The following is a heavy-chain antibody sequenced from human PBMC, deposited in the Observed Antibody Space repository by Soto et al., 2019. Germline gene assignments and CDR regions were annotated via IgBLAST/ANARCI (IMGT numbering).Heavy chain of an antibody. CDR3: TTDREGEYCSGGSCYSYYYYYMDV. CDR1: GFTFSNAW. D-gene: IGHD2-15*01. Sequence: GGSLRLSCAASGFTFSNAWMSWVRQAPGKGLEWVGRIKSKTDGGTTDYAAPVKGRFTISRDDSKNTRYLQMNSLKTEDTAVYYCTTDREGEYCSGGSCYSYYYYYMDVWGKGTTVTVSS. J-gene: IGHJ6*03. CDR2: IKSKTDGGTT. V-gene: IGHV3-15*01.